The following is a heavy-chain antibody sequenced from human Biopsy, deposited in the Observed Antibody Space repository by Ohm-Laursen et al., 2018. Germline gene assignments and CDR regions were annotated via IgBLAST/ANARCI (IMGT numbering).Heavy chain of an antibody. CDR1: GGTFQKYG. V-gene: IGHV1-69*10. CDR3: ARDTLMAQHLVPGENWFDP. J-gene: IGHJ5*02. Sequence: GASVKVSCKASGGTFQKYGVTWVRQAPGQGLEWMGGIIPMLGTVQYARKLRGRVTITADKPTSTAYRELTSLTSDDTAVYYCARDTLMAQHLVPGENWFDPWGQGTLVTVSS. D-gene: IGHD3-10*01. CDR2: IIPMLGTV.